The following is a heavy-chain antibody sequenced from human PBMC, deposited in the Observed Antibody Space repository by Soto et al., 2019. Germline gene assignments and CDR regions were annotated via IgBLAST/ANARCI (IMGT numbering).Heavy chain of an antibody. CDR3: ARVAASYSSSWFPFDY. CDR1: CGSIISGSYS. V-gene: IGHV4-31*03. J-gene: IGHJ4*02. D-gene: IGHD6-13*01. Sequence: PSETLSLTCTFSCGSIISGSYSWNWIRQHPVKGLEWIGYIYYSGSTYYNPSLKSRVSISVDASKNQFSLKVNSVTAADTAVYYCARVAASYSSSWFPFDYWGQGTLVTVSS. CDR2: IYYSGST.